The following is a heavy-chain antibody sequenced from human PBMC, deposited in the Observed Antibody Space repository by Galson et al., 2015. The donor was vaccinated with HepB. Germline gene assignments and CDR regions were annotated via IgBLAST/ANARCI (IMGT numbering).Heavy chain of an antibody. D-gene: IGHD3-16*01. CDR2: INAGNGNT. Sequence: SVKVSCKASGYTFTSYAMHWVRQAPGQRLEWMGWINAGNGNTKYSQKFQGRVTITRDTSASTAYMELSSLRSEDTAVYYCARVSPDFLLGDYYYMDVWGKGTTVTVSS. CDR3: ARVSPDFLLGDYYYMDV. CDR1: GYTFTSYA. J-gene: IGHJ6*03. V-gene: IGHV1-3*01.